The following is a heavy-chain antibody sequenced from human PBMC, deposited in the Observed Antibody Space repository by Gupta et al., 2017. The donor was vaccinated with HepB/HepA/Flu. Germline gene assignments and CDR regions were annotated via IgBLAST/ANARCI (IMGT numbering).Heavy chain of an antibody. V-gene: IGHV4-39*01. CDR3: ARLFPEQSVEY. CDR1: GGSISGSSYY. D-gene: IGHD6-19*01. Sequence: QLQLQESGPGLVKPSETLSLTCTVSGGSISGSSYYWGWVRQSPGKGLEWVGTIYYIGNTYYNPSLKSRVTISVDTSKNQVSLNLTSVTAADTAVYYCARLFPEQSVEYWGRGTLVTVSS. J-gene: IGHJ4*02. CDR2: IYYIGNT.